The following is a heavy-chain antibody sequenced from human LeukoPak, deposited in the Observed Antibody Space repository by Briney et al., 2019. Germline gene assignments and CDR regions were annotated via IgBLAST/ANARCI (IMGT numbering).Heavy chain of an antibody. J-gene: IGHJ4*02. Sequence: SRGSLRLSCAASGFTFSSDWMHWVRQAPGKGLVWVSRVNSDGSSTSYADSVKGRFTISRDNAKNTLYLQMNSLRAEDTAVYYCARAHGYSSSWRIDYWGQGTLVTVSS. CDR3: ARAHGYSSSWRIDY. V-gene: IGHV3-74*01. D-gene: IGHD6-13*01. CDR1: GFTFSSDW. CDR2: VNSDGSST.